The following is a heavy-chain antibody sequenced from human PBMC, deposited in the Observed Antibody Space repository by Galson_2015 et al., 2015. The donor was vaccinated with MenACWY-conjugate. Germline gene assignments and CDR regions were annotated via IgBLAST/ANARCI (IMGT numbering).Heavy chain of an antibody. J-gene: IGHJ4*02. Sequence: SENLSLTCSVSGFSISSGFYWGWIRQSPGKGLEWIGTIDHRGYTYENPSLKSRITISVDTSRNQFSLRLTSMTAADTAVFYCARTGRMAVALSYFDSWGQGTLVTVSA. CDR2: IDHRGYT. CDR3: ARTGRMAVALSYFDS. V-gene: IGHV4-38-2*01. D-gene: IGHD6-19*01. CDR1: GFSISSGFY.